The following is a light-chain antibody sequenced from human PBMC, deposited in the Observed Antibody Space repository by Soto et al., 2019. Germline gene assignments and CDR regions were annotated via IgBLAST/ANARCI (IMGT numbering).Light chain of an antibody. CDR1: QGISSY. V-gene: IGKV1-9*01. CDR3: QQLNSYPVLT. CDR2: AAS. J-gene: IGKJ4*01. Sequence: DIQLTQSPSFLSASVGDRVTITCRASQGISSYLAWYQQKPGKAPKLLIYAASTLQSGVPSRFSGSGSGTEFTLTISSLQPEDFATSYCQQLNSYPVLTFGGGTKVEIK.